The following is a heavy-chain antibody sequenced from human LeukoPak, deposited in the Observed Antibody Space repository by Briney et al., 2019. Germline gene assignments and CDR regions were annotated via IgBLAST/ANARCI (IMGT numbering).Heavy chain of an antibody. CDR3: AKYGNSGWVIDS. J-gene: IGHJ4*02. V-gene: IGHV4-34*11. CDR1: GGSFSGYY. Sequence: ASETLSLTCAVYGGSFSGYYWSWIRQPPGKGLEWIGFIYDSGSTNYNPSLKSRVTISLGTSKNQFSLKLSSVTAADTAVYFCAKYGNSGWVIDSWGQGTLVTVSS. CDR2: IYDSGST. D-gene: IGHD6-19*01.